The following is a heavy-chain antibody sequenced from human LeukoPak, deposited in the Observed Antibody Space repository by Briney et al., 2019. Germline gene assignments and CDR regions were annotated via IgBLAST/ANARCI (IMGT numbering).Heavy chain of an antibody. J-gene: IGHJ4*02. D-gene: IGHD5-12*01. CDR3: WHSGYESGLDY. CDR1: GVSITSGNW. V-gene: IGHV4-4*02. CDR2: IYHSGSI. Sequence: PSGTLSLTCGVSGVSITSGNWWSWVRRPPGKGLEWIGEIYHSGSINYNPSLKSRVTISVDKSKNQFSLKLNSVTAADTAVYYCWHSGYESGLDYWGQGTLVTVSS.